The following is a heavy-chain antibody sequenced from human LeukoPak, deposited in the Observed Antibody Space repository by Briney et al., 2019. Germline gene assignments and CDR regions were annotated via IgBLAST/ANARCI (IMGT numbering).Heavy chain of an antibody. V-gene: IGHV6-1*01. CDR2: TYYRSKWYN. D-gene: IGHD3-16*01. J-gene: IGHJ5*02. CDR1: GDSVSSNSAA. CDR3: ARDPTAYEDGWFDP. Sequence: SQTLSLTCAISGDSVSSNSAAWNWIRQSPSRGLEWLGRTYYRSKWYNDYAVSVKSRMTITPDTSKNQFSLHLNSVTPEDTAVYYCARDPTAYEDGWFDPWGQGTLVTVSS.